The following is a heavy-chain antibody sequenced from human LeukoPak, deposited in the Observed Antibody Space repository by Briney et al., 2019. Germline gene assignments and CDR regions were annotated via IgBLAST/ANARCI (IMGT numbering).Heavy chain of an antibody. CDR2: IWYDESN. Sequence: GGSLRLSCAASGFTFSSYWMSWVRQAPGKRLEWVAVIWYDESNHYADSVKGRFTISRDTSNNTLYLQMSSLRVEDTAIYYCARDHWQWLEDYYAMDVWGQGTTVTVSS. CDR1: GFTFSSYW. D-gene: IGHD6-19*01. CDR3: ARDHWQWLEDYYAMDV. V-gene: IGHV3-33*08. J-gene: IGHJ6*02.